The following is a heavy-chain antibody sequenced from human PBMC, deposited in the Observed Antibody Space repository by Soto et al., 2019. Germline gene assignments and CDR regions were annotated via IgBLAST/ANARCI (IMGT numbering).Heavy chain of an antibody. CDR2: IYPGDSDT. CDR1: GYSFTSYW. J-gene: IGHJ6*02. Sequence: GESLNISCKGSGYSFTSYWIGWVRQMPGKGLEWMGIIYPGDSDTRYSPSFQGQVTISADQSISSAYLQWSSLKASDTAMYYCARQKRYCTRTSCYRDYYYYALDVCGQVTTVMFSS. V-gene: IGHV5-51*01. D-gene: IGHD2-2*01. CDR3: ARQKRYCTRTSCYRDYYYYALDV.